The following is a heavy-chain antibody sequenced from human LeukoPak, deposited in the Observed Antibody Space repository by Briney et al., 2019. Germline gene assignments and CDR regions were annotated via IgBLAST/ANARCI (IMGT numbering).Heavy chain of an antibody. CDR2: IYTSGST. CDR3: AKHTVTRVWYFDL. CDR1: GGSISSYY. V-gene: IGHV4-4*07. J-gene: IGHJ2*01. Sequence: SETLSLTCTVSGGSISSYYWSWIRQPAGKGLEWIGRIYTSGSTNYNPSLKSRVTMSVDTSKNQFSLKLSSVAAADTAVYCCAKHTVTRVWYFDLWGRGTLVTVSS. D-gene: IGHD4-17*01.